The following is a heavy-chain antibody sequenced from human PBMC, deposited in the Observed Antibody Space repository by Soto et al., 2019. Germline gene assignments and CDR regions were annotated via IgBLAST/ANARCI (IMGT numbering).Heavy chain of an antibody. CDR2: IYSTGTT. J-gene: IGHJ4*02. D-gene: IGHD3-10*01. Sequence: EGQLVESGGGLIQPGGALKLSCAASGFTVGNNYMSWVRQAAGKGLEWVSLIYSTGTTKYADSVKGRFTGSRDNAKNTLYLHMKSLSAEDTAVYYCAKDGRGSGSHYNSFGYWRQRTLVTVPS. CDR3: AKDGRGSGSHYNSFGY. CDR1: GFTVGNNY. V-gene: IGHV3-53*01.